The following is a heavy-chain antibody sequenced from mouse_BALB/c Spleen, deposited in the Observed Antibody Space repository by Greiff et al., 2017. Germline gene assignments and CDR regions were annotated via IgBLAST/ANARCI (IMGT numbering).Heavy chain of an antibody. CDR1: GYTFSSYW. CDR2: ILPGSGST. Sequence: VKLQQSGAELMKPGASVKISCKATGYTFSSYWIEWVKQRPGHGLEWIGEILPGSGSTNYNEKFKGKATFTADTSSNTAYMQLSSLTSEDSAVYYCARGGYGYPYAMDYWGQGTSVTVSS. V-gene: IGHV1-9*01. J-gene: IGHJ4*01. CDR3: ARGGYGYPYAMDY. D-gene: IGHD1-2*01.